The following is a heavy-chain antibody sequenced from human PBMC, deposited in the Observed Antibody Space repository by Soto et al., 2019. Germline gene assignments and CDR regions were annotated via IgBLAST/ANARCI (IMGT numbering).Heavy chain of an antibody. CDR1: RFTFTSSA. V-gene: IGHV1-58*02. D-gene: IGHD2-15*01. CDR2: IVVGSGNT. Sequence: QMQLVQSGPEVKKPGTSVKVSCKASRFTFTSSAMQWVRQARGQRLEWIGWIVVGSGNTNYAQKLQERVTITRDMSTSTAYMELSSLRSEDTAVYYCAADGGGYCSGGSCYGRYFDLWGRGTLVTVSS. J-gene: IGHJ2*01. CDR3: AADGGGYCSGGSCYGRYFDL.